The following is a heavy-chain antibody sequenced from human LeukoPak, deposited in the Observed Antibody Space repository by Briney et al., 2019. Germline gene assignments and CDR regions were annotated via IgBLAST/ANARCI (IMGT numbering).Heavy chain of an antibody. Sequence: SETLSLTCTVSGGSISSSSYYWGWIRQPPGKGLEWIGSIYYRGSTYYNPSLKSRVTISVDTSKNQFSLKLSSVTAADTAVYYCARVRYQLLWSHRYNWFDPWGQGTLVTVSS. V-gene: IGHV4-39*07. CDR1: GGSISSSSYY. J-gene: IGHJ5*02. CDR2: IYYRGST. CDR3: ARVRYQLLWSHRYNWFDP. D-gene: IGHD2-2*01.